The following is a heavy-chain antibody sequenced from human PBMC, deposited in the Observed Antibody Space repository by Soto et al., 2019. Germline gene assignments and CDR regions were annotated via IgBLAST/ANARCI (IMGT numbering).Heavy chain of an antibody. J-gene: IGHJ6*02. CDR1: GFTFNNFV. CDR3: GNTCPCMDV. CDR2: IGGSDSTT. Sequence: EVQLLESGGDLVQPGGSLTLSCAASGFTFNNFVMSWVRQAPGEGLEWVSGIGGSDSTTYYAESVKGRFTISRDNSKNTVYLQMNSLRVEDTAVDWTGNTCPCMDVWGPGTTVIVSS. D-gene: IGHD2-2*02. V-gene: IGHV3-23*01.